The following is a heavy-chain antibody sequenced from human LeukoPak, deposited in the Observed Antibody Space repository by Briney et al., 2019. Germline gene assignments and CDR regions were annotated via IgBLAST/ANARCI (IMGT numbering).Heavy chain of an antibody. CDR2: ISAYNGNT. CDR1: GYTFTSYG. CDR3: ARTHYYDSSGSEADFDI. Sequence: GASVKVSCKASGYTFTSYGISWVRQAPGQGLEWMGWISAYNGNTNYAQKLQGRVTMTTDTSTSTAYMELRSLRSDDTDVYYCARTHYYDSSGSEADFDIWGQGTMVTVSS. D-gene: IGHD3-22*01. V-gene: IGHV1-18*01. J-gene: IGHJ3*02.